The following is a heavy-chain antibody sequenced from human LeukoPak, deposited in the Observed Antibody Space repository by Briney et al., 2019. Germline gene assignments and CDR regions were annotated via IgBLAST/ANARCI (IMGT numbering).Heavy chain of an antibody. CDR3: ARDRVGATDYFDY. Sequence: QPGGSLRLSCAASGFSFISYSMNWVRQAPGKGLEWVANIKQDGSEKYYVDSVKGRFTISRDNAKNSLYLQMNSLRAEDTAVYYCARDRVGATDYFDYWGQGTLVTVSS. CDR2: IKQDGSEK. CDR1: GFSFISYS. J-gene: IGHJ4*02. V-gene: IGHV3-7*01. D-gene: IGHD1-26*01.